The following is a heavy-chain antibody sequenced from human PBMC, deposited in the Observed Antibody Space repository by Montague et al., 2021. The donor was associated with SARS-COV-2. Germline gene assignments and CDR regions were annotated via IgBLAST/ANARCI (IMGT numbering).Heavy chain of an antibody. CDR3: ARGAGYGSSGYLAFEI. CDR2: IYYSGST. V-gene: IGHV4-59*12. Sequence: SETLSLTCTVSSGSISSYYWSWIRQPPGKGLEWIGYIYYSGSTNYNPSLKSRVTISVDTSKNQFSLKLSSVTAADTAVYYCARGAGYGSSGYLAFEIWGQGTMVTVSS. CDR1: SGSISSYY. J-gene: IGHJ3*02. D-gene: IGHD6-13*01.